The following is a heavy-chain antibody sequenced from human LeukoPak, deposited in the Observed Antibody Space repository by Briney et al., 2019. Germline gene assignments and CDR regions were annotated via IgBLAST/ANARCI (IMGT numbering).Heavy chain of an antibody. Sequence: ASVKVSCKASGYTFTGYYMHWVRRAPGQGLEWMGWINPNSGGTNYAQKFQGRVTMTRDTSISTAYMELSRLRSDDTAVYYCARTYSSSWYYFDYWGQGTLVTVSS. CDR3: ARTYSSSWYYFDY. D-gene: IGHD6-13*01. CDR2: INPNSGGT. V-gene: IGHV1-2*02. CDR1: GYTFTGYY. J-gene: IGHJ4*02.